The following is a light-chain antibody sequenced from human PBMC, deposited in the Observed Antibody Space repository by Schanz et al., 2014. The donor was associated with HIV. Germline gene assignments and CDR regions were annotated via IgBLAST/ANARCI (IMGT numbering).Light chain of an antibody. V-gene: IGKV1-9*01. CDR2: AAS. CDR3: QQPASYPLT. J-gene: IGKJ4*01. Sequence: DIQMTQSPSSLSASVGDRVTINCRARQGXXXXPPHNHTPPPNPPRLTTFAASTLHPGVPSRFSGSRSGTDYTLTISSLQPEDFATYYCQQPASYPLTFGGGT. CDR1: QGXXXX.